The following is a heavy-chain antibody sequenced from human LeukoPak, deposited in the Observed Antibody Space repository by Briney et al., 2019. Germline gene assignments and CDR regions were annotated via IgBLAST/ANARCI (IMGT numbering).Heavy chain of an antibody. CDR1: GFTFSSYG. Sequence: PGGSLRLSCAASGFTFSSYGMHWVRQAPGKGLGWVAVIWYDGSNKYYADSVKGRFTISRDNSKNTLYLQMNSLRAEDTAVYYCARTLEYSSGWYDYWGQGTLVTVSS. D-gene: IGHD6-19*01. J-gene: IGHJ4*02. CDR2: IWYDGSNK. V-gene: IGHV3-33*01. CDR3: ARTLEYSSGWYDY.